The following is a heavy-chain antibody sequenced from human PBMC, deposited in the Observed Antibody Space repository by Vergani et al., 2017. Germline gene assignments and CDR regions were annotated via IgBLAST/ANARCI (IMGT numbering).Heavy chain of an antibody. CDR2: INHSGST. J-gene: IGHJ6*02. CDR1: GGSFSGYY. V-gene: IGHV4-34*01. Sequence: QVQLQPWGAGLLKPSETLSLTCAVYGGSFSGYYWSWIRQPPGKGLEWIGEINHSGSTNYNPSLKSRVTISVDTSKNQFYLKLSSVTAADAAVYYCEILVAVRGDNQYCYYGMDVWGQGTTVTVSS. CDR3: EILVAVRGDNQYCYYGMDV. D-gene: IGHD3-10*01.